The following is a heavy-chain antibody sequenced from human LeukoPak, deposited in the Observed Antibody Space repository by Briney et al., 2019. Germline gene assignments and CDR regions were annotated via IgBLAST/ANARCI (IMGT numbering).Heavy chain of an antibody. V-gene: IGHV3-30*02. CDR3: AKSASGYSSSWYCFDY. Sequence: GGSLRLSCAASGFTFSSYGIHWVRQAPGKGLEWVAFIRFDGSNKYYADSVKGRFTISRDNSKNTLYLQMNSLRTEDTAVYYYAKSASGYSSSWYCFDYWGQGTLVTVSS. CDR2: IRFDGSNK. CDR1: GFTFSSYG. J-gene: IGHJ4*02. D-gene: IGHD6-13*01.